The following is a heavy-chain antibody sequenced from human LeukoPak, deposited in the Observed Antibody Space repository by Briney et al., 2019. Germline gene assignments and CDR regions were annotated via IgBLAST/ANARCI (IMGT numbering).Heavy chain of an antibody. J-gene: IGHJ5*02. CDR1: GGSISSSNW. D-gene: IGHD3-22*01. CDR3: ARGGQGWYYDSSGYSLNWFDP. Sequence: SPTLSLTCAVAGGSISSSNWWSCVRQPPGKGRAWLGEVYQSGSTKYNPSLNSRVTISVDTSKNHICLKLASVTATDTAVYYCARGGQGWYYDSSGYSLNWFDPWGQGALVTVSS. V-gene: IGHV4-4*02. CDR2: VYQSGST.